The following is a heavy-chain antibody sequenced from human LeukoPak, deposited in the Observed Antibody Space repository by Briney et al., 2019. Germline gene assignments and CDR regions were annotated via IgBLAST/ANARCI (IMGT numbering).Heavy chain of an antibody. CDR2: INQDGGDK. V-gene: IGHV3-7*04. CDR3: SRGSDY. Sequence: GGSLRLSCTVSGFTVSSNSMSWVRQAPGKGLEWVANINQDGGDKYYVDSVKGRFTISRDNAKNLLYLQMNSLSADDTAVYYCSRGSDYWGQGTLVTVSS. J-gene: IGHJ4*02. CDR1: GFTVSSNS.